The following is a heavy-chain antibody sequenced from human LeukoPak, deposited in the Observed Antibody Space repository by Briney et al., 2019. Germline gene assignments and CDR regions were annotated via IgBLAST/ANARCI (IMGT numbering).Heavy chain of an antibody. V-gene: IGHV1-18*01. J-gene: IGHJ4*02. CDR2: ISAYNGNT. D-gene: IGHD2-8*01. CDR1: GYTFTSYG. Sequence: ASVKVSCKASGYTFTSYGISWVRQAPGQGLEWMGWISAYNGNTNYAQKLQGRVTMTTDTSTSTAYMELRSLRSDDTAVYYCAGSLGYCTSSVCYLKYWGQGTLVTVSS. CDR3: AGSLGYCTSSVCYLKY.